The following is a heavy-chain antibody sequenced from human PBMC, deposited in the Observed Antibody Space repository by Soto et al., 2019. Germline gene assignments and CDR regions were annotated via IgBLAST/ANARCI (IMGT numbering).Heavy chain of an antibody. J-gene: IGHJ4*02. CDR3: ARLPVGSSGWYTFDY. V-gene: IGHV4-39*01. CDR2: IYYSGST. CDR1: GGSISSSSYY. Sequence: QLQLQESGPGLVKPSETLSLTCTVSGGSISSSSYYWGWIRQPPGKGLEWIGSIYYSGSTYYNPSLKSRVTISVDTSKNQFSLKLSSVTAADTAVYYCARLPVGSSGWYTFDYWGQGTLVTVSS. D-gene: IGHD6-19*01.